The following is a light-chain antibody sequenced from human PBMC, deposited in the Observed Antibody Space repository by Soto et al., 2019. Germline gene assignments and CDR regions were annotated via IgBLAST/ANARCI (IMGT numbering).Light chain of an antibody. J-gene: IGKJ1*01. CDR1: QSISSW. V-gene: IGKV1-5*03. CDR3: QNYNSPPWT. Sequence: DIQMTQSPSTLSASVGDRVTITCRASQSISSWLVWYQQRPGKVPRLLIYKASTLESGVPSRFSGSGSGTEFTLTISSLQPDDSATYYCQNYNSPPWTFGKGTRVEIK. CDR2: KAS.